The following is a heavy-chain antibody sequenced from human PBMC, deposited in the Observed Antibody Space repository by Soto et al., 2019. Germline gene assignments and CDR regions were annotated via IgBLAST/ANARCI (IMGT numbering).Heavy chain of an antibody. CDR1: GGSLSNYG. CDR3: ARGDATKIVVTTYYAMDV. V-gene: IGHV1-69*12. J-gene: IGHJ6*02. CDR2: IIPLFGTP. D-gene: IGHD3-22*01. Sequence: QVQLVQSGAEVKKPGSSVKVCCKASGGSLSNYGISWVRQAPGQGLEWMGAIIPLFGTPNYAQKFQDRVTITADESTTTVYMEVRSLTSEDTAVYYCARGDATKIVVTTYYAMDVWVQGTTVTVSS.